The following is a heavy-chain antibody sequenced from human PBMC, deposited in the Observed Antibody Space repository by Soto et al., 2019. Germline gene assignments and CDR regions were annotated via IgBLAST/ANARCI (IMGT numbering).Heavy chain of an antibody. Sequence: SVKVSCKASGGTFSSYAISWVRQAPGQGLEWMGGIIPIFGTANYAQKFQGRVTITADKSTSTAYMELSSLRSEDTAVYYCARESGYQLDYYSGMDVWGQGTTVTGSS. J-gene: IGHJ6*02. CDR3: ARESGYQLDYYSGMDV. D-gene: IGHD6-6*01. CDR1: GGTFSSYA. CDR2: IIPIFGTA. V-gene: IGHV1-69*06.